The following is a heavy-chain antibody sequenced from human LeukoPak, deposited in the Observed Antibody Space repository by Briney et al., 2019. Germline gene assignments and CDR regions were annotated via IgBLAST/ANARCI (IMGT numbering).Heavy chain of an antibody. CDR2: IYYSRST. D-gene: IGHD1-26*01. J-gene: IGHJ4*02. CDR3: ARGASGSYYLFDY. Sequence: SETLSLTCTVSGGSISSYYWSWIRQPPGKGLEWIGYIYYSRSTNYNPSLKSRVTISVDTSKNQFSLELSSVTAADTAVYYCARGASGSYYLFDYWGQGTLVTVSS. V-gene: IGHV4-59*01. CDR1: GGSISSYY.